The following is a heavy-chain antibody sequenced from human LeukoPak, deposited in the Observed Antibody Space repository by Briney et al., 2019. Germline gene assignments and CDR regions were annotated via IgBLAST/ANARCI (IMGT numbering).Heavy chain of an antibody. J-gene: IGHJ5*02. CDR3: ARNNWFDP. Sequence: GGSLRLSCAASGFIVSSNEMSWVRQAPGKGLEWVSAISGGCTSYADSRKGRFTISRDNSKNTLYLQMTSLRAEDTAVYYCARNNWFDPWGQGTLVTVSS. V-gene: IGHV3-38-3*01. CDR2: ISGGCT. CDR1: GFIVSSNE.